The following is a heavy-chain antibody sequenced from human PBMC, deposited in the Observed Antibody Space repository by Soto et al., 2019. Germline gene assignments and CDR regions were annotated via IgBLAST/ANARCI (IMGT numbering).Heavy chain of an antibody. CDR2: MNPSSGNT. D-gene: IGHD5-12*01. Sequence: ASVKVSCKAPRHTFSSYDINWFRQATGQGLEWMGWMNPSSGNTGYAQRFQGRVSMTRNTSITTGYMELSSLRSDDTAVYYCAVATSDAFDIWGLGTMVTVSS. CDR1: RHTFSSYD. V-gene: IGHV1-8*01. CDR3: AVATSDAFDI. J-gene: IGHJ3*02.